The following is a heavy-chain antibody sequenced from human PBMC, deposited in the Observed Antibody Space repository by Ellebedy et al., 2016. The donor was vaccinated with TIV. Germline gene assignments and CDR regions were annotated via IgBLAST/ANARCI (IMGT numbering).Heavy chain of an antibody. V-gene: IGHV3-30*18. J-gene: IGHJ4*02. D-gene: IGHD4-17*01. CDR3: AKEASYGDYRTADY. CDR1: GFTFINCG. CDR2: TTYGGGDK. Sequence: GESLKISXAASGFTFINCGMHWVRQAPGKGLEWVAVTTYGGGDKYYADSVKGRFTISRDNSKNTLYLQMNSLRAEDTAVYYCAKEASYGDYRTADYWGQGTLVTVSS.